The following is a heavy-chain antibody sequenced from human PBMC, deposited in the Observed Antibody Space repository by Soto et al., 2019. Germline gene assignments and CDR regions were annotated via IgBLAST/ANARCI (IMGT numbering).Heavy chain of an antibody. CDR3: ATGRGGYATPY. D-gene: IGHD5-12*01. V-gene: IGHV4-59*02. CDR2: MYYGRNT. J-gene: IGHJ4*02. CDR1: GASVTTSY. Sequence: QVQLEESGPGLVKPSETLSLACSVSGASVTTSYWNWIRQPPGKTLEWIGHMYYGRNTDYNPSLKGRVSFSVDTSKNQFSLNLTSLTAADTAVYYCATGRGGYATPYWGQGILVVVSS.